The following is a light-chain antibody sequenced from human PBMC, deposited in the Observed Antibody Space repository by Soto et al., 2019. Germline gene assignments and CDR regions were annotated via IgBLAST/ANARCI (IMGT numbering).Light chain of an antibody. CDR1: QSLVYINGDTY. Sequence: DVVMTQSPLSLPVTLGQPASISCGSSQSLVYINGDTYLNWFQQRPGQSPRRLIDRVSNRDSGVPDRFSGSGSGYDFTLKISRVEADDAGIYYCMQGTRVPFTFGPGTKVEIK. CDR2: RVS. CDR3: MQGTRVPFT. V-gene: IGKV2-30*01. J-gene: IGKJ3*01.